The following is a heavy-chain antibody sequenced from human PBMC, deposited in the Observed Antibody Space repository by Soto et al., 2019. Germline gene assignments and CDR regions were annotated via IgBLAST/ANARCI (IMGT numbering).Heavy chain of an antibody. V-gene: IGHV5-51*01. J-gene: IGHJ4*02. CDR1: GYTFTTYW. CDR2: IYPSDSDT. CDR3: ARAYGKYFDY. D-gene: IGHD3-10*01. Sequence: PGESLKISCKGSGYTFTTYWIGWARQMPGKGLEWMGIIYPSDSDTRYSPSFQGQVTISADKSISTAYLQWSSLKASDTAMYYCARAYGKYFDYWGQGTLVTVSS.